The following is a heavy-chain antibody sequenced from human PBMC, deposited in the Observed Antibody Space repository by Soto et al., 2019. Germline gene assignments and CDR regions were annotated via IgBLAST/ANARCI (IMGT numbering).Heavy chain of an antibody. CDR3: ARHRDYFEY. D-gene: IGHD3-10*01. V-gene: IGHV4-59*08. CDR1: GGSISSYY. CDR2: IFYSGST. Sequence: QVQPQESGPGLVKPSETLSLTCTVSGGSISSYYWSWIRQPPGKGLEWIGYIFYSGSTNYNPSLKGRVTISVDTSENQFSLKLSSVTAADTAVYYCARHRDYFEYWGQGILVTVSS. J-gene: IGHJ4*02.